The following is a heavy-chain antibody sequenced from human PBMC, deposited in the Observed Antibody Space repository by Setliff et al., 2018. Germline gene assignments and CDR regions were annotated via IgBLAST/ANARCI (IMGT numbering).Heavy chain of an antibody. D-gene: IGHD4-17*01. V-gene: IGHV1-69*13. Sequence: SVKVSCKASGVTFSTYAMNWVRQAPGQGLEWVGVIVPQTRTTSYGQKFQGRVTITADESTTTGYMELSGLRSDDTAVYFCATEGRGVTTAHWGQGTLVTVSS. CDR3: ATEGRGVTTAH. J-gene: IGHJ4*02. CDR1: GVTFSTYA. CDR2: IVPQTRTT.